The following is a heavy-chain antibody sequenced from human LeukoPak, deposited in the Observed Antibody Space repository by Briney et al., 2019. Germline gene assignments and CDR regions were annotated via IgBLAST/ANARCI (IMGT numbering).Heavy chain of an antibody. CDR3: ARRVSRERRYYFDY. Sequence: PSETLSLTCTVSGGSISSSSYYWGWIRQPPGKGLEWIGSIYYSGSTYYNPSLKSRVTISADTSKNQFSLKLSSVTAADTAVYYCARRVSRERRYYFDYWGQGTLVTVSS. D-gene: IGHD1-1*01. CDR1: GGSISSSSYY. J-gene: IGHJ4*02. CDR2: IYYSGST. V-gene: IGHV4-39*01.